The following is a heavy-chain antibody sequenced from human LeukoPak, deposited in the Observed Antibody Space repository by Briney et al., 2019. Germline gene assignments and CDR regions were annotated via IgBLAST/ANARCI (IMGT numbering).Heavy chain of an antibody. J-gene: IGHJ5*02. Sequence: GGSLRLSCAASGFTFSSYAMSWVRQAPGKGLEWVSAISGSGGSTYYADSVKGRFTISRDNSKNTLYLRMNSLRAEDTAVYYCAKDRSYCSSTSCYNWFDPWGQGTLVTVSS. V-gene: IGHV3-23*01. CDR2: ISGSGGST. CDR3: AKDRSYCSSTSCYNWFDP. D-gene: IGHD2-2*01. CDR1: GFTFSSYA.